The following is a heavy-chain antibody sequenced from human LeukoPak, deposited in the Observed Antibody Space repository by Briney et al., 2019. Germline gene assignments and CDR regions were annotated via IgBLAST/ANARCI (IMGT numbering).Heavy chain of an antibody. V-gene: IGHV3-7*01. J-gene: IGHJ4*02. CDR2: IKQDGSET. CDR3: AKDRDIVAAGIRY. D-gene: IGHD6-13*01. CDR1: GFTFRSYW. Sequence: GGSLRLSCAASGFTFRSYWMTWVRQYPGKGLEWVANIKQDGSETYYADSVKGRFTISRDNAKRSLYLQMNSLRAEDTAVYYCAKDRDIVAAGIRYWGQGTLVTVSS.